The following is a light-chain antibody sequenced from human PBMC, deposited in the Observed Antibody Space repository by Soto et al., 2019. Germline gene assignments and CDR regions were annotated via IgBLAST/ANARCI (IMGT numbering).Light chain of an antibody. V-gene: IGKV1-5*03. CDR1: QSLSTW. CDR3: QQYNTYSRT. J-gene: IGKJ1*01. CDR2: KAS. Sequence: DIQMPQSPSTLSASVGDRVTITCRASQSLSTWLAWYQQKPGKAPKLLIYKASTLESGVPSRLSGSGSGTEFTLTIRSLQPDDFATYYCQQYNTYSRTFGQGTKVEI.